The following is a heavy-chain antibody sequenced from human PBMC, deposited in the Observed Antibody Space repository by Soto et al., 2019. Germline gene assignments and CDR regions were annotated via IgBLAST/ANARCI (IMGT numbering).Heavy chain of an antibody. V-gene: IGHV2-70*11. Sequence: ESGPTLVNPTQTLTLTCTFSGFSLSTSGMCVSWIRQPPGKALEWLARIDWDDDKYYSTSLKTMLTISKDTSKNQVVLTMTNMDPVDTATYYCARIDRAPGSGWSRVDYWGQGTLVTVSS. CDR1: GFSLSTSGMC. CDR2: IDWDDDK. J-gene: IGHJ4*02. CDR3: ARIDRAPGSGWSRVDY. D-gene: IGHD6-19*01.